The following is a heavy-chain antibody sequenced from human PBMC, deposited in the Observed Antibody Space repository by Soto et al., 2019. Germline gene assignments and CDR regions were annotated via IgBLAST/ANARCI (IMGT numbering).Heavy chain of an antibody. V-gene: IGHV3-30*03. CDR3: ARDDSYGPRPIGY. CDR2: ISYDGSNK. J-gene: IGHJ4*02. Sequence: GGSLRLSCAASGFTFSSYGMHWVRQAPGKGLEWVAVISYDGSNKYYADSVKGRFTISRDNSKNSLYLQMNSLRDEDTAVYYCARDDSYGPRPIGYWGQGTLVTVSS. CDR1: GFTFSSYG. D-gene: IGHD5-18*01.